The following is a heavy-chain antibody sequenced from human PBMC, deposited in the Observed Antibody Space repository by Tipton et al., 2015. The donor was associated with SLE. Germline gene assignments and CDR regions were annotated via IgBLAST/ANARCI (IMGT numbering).Heavy chain of an antibody. CDR3: AGARYFDL. CDR1: GGSISIGSYY. V-gene: IGHV4-61*02. J-gene: IGHJ2*01. CDR2: IYTSGSP. Sequence: TLSLTCTVSGGSISIGSYYWNWILQPAGKGLEWIGRIYTSGSPTYNPSLKSRVTISVDTSKNQFSLKLSSVTAANTAVYHCAGARYFDLWGRGTLVTVSS.